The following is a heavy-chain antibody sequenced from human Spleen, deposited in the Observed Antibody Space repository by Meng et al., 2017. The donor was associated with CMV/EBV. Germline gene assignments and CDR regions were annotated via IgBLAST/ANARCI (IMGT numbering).Heavy chain of an antibody. D-gene: IGHD1-26*01. J-gene: IGHJ4*02. CDR2: SGPNHGNT. Sequence: FSLYGNNWGRQGHGQGLELMGWSGPNHGNTSAEQKSQGRGTVTTDVSTSTAFMELRRLRSDDTAVYYCARGGMELAVVPDSYFDYWGQGTLVTVSS. CDR1: FSLYG. V-gene: IGHV1-18*01. CDR3: ARGGMELAVVPDSYFDY.